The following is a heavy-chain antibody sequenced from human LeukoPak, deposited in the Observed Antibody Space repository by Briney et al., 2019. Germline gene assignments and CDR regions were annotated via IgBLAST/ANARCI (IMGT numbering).Heavy chain of an antibody. CDR1: GGSISSSSYY. V-gene: IGHV4-61*01. D-gene: IGHD3-9*01. Sequence: SETLSLTCTVSGGSISSSSYYWSWIRQPPGKGLEWIGYIYYSGSTNYNPSLKSRVTISVDTSNNQFSLKLSSVTAADTALYYCARERHYDILTGPNDAFDIWGQGTMVTVSS. CDR2: IYYSGST. CDR3: ARERHYDILTGPNDAFDI. J-gene: IGHJ3*02.